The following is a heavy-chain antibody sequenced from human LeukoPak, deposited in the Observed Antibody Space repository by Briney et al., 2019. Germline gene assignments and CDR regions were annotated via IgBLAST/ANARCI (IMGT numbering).Heavy chain of an antibody. CDR3: ARHLSFKTLEWLRNGWFDP. CDR2: IYHSGST. Sequence: PSETLSLTCTVSGYSISSGYYWGWIRQPPGKGLEWIGSIYHSGSTYYNPSLKSRVTISVDTSKNQFSLKLSSVAAADTAVYYCARHLSFKTLEWLRNGWFDPWGQGTLVTVSS. D-gene: IGHD3-3*01. CDR1: GYSISSGYY. J-gene: IGHJ5*02. V-gene: IGHV4-38-2*02.